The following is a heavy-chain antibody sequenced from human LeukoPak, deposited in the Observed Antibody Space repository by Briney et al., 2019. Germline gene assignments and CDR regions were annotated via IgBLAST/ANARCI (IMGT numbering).Heavy chain of an antibody. D-gene: IGHD3-9*01. Sequence: SETLSLTCTVSGGSISSSSHYWAWIRQPPGKGLEWIGSIYYSGSIYYKPSLKSRVTISVDTSKNQFSLKLSSVTAADTAVYYCARGRVDILTGYTYDYWGQGTLVTVSS. CDR3: ARGRVDILTGYTYDY. V-gene: IGHV4-39*07. J-gene: IGHJ4*02. CDR2: IYYSGSI. CDR1: GGSISSSSHY.